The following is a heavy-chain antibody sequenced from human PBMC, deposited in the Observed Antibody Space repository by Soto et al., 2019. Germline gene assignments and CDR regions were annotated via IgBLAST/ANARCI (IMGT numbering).Heavy chain of an antibody. V-gene: IGHV5-51*01. CDR3: ARMGSCSWSANYGMDV. CDR2: IYRSDSDT. Sequence: CESLKISCKGSGYIFTRYWIGWVRQMPGKGLEWMEIIYRSDSDTRYSPSFQGQVTVSADKSISTAYLQWSRLKASDTAMYYCARMGSCSWSANYGMDVWGQGTTVIVSS. CDR1: GYIFTRYW. D-gene: IGHD6-13*01. J-gene: IGHJ6*02.